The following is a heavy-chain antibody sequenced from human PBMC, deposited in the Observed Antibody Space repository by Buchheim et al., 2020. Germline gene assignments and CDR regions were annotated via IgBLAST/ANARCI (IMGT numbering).Heavy chain of an antibody. J-gene: IGHJ5*02. V-gene: IGHV4-30-2*01. CDR3: ARGGENNYDFWSGNNWFDP. Sequence: QLQLQESGSGLVKPSQTLSLTCAVSGGSISSGGYSWSWIRQPPGKGLEWIGYIYHSGSTYYNPSLKSRVTISVDRSKTQFSLKLSSVTAADTAVYYCARGGENNYDFWSGNNWFDPWGQGTL. CDR2: IYHSGST. D-gene: IGHD3-3*01. CDR1: GGSISSGGYS.